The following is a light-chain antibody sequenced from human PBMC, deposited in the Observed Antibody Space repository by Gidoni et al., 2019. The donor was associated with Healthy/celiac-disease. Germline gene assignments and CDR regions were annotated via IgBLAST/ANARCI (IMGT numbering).Light chain of an antibody. CDR1: QSVSSY. Sequence: IVLTHSPATLSLSPGERATLSCRVSQSVSSYLAWYQQKPGQAPRLLIYDASNRATGIPARFSGSGSGTDFTLTISSLEPEDFAVYYCQQRSNWPRTFGQGTKVEIK. CDR3: QQRSNWPRT. V-gene: IGKV3-11*01. J-gene: IGKJ1*01. CDR2: DAS.